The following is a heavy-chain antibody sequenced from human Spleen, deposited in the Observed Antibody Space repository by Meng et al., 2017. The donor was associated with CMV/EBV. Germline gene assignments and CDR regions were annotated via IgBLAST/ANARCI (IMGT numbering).Heavy chain of an antibody. CDR2: ISAYNGNT. Sequence: QVQLVQSGAEVKKPGASVKVSCKASGYTFTSYGISWVRQAPGQGLEWMGWISAYNGNTNYAQKLQGRVTMTTDTSTSTAYMELRRLRSDDTALYYCARAVYYDNPPPYYFDSWGQGTLVTVSS. D-gene: IGHD3-22*01. V-gene: IGHV1-18*01. J-gene: IGHJ4*02. CDR1: GYTFTSYG. CDR3: ARAVYYDNPPPYYFDS.